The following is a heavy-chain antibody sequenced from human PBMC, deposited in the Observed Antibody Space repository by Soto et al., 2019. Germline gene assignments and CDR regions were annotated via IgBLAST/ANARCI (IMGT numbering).Heavy chain of an antibody. J-gene: IGHJ4*02. CDR2: IKQDGSEK. CDR1: GLTVSGKKY. CDR3: ASGSLRGGSGWYHPFDY. D-gene: IGHD6-19*01. Sequence: GGSLRLSCVASGLTVSGKKYMAWVRQAPGKGLEWVANIKQDGSEKYYVDSVEGRFTISRDNSKNSMYLQMNSLRAEDTAVYYCASGSLRGGSGWYHPFDYWGQGT. V-gene: IGHV3-7*03.